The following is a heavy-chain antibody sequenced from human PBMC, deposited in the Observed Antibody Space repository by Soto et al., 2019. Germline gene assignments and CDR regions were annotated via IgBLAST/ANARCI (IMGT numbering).Heavy chain of an antibody. CDR1: GFSLSTSGVG. Sequence: QITLKESGPTLVKPTQTLTLTCTFSGFSLSTSGVGVGWIRQPPGKALEWLALIYWDDDKRYSPSLKSRLTITKDTSKHPVVLTMTHMDPVDTATYYCAHRPSYCSGGSCYSGFDYWGQGTLVTVSS. CDR2: IYWDDDK. V-gene: IGHV2-5*02. D-gene: IGHD2-15*01. J-gene: IGHJ4*02. CDR3: AHRPSYCSGGSCYSGFDY.